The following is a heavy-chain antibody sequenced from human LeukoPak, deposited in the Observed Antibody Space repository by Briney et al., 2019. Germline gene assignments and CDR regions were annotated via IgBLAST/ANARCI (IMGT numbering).Heavy chain of an antibody. D-gene: IGHD5-18*01. V-gene: IGHV3-23*01. CDR1: GFTFSSYA. CDR3: AKVNLVDTAMVPSFDY. Sequence: PGGSLRLSCAAAGFTFSSYAMSWVRQAPGKGLEWVSAISGSGGSTYYADSVKGRFTISRDNSENTLYLQMNSLRAEDTAVYYCAKVNLVDTAMVPSFDYWGQGTLVTVSS. CDR2: ISGSGGST. J-gene: IGHJ4*02.